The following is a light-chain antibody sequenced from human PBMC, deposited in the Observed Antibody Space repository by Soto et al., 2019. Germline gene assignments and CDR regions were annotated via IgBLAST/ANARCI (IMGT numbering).Light chain of an antibody. V-gene: IGKV3-11*01. CDR1: QSVSRY. Sequence: EIVLTQSPATLSLSPGERATLSCMASQSVSRYLTWYQQKPGQGPRVLIYGASTRATGIPARFSGGGSGTEFTLTISSLQSEDFAVYYCQQRSNWPITFGQGTRVEI. CDR2: GAS. CDR3: QQRSNWPIT. J-gene: IGKJ5*01.